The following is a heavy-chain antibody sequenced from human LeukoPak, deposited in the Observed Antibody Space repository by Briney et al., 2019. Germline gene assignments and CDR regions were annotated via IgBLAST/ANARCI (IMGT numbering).Heavy chain of an antibody. CDR1: GFTFSSYA. J-gene: IGHJ5*01. CDR2: ISADGSLI. V-gene: IGHV3-30*04. Sequence: GGSLRLSCAASGFTFSSYAMHWVRQAPGKGLEWVAVISADGSLIYYGDSVKGRFTVSRDNSKSTMFLQMSSLTNDDTGVYYCAKGLTGSGVANWLDSWGQGTLAVVSS. CDR3: AKGLTGSGVANWLDS. D-gene: IGHD3-10*01.